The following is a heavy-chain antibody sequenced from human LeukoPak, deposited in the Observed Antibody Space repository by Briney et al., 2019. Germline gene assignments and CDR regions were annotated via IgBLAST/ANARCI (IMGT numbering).Heavy chain of an antibody. V-gene: IGHV4-39*01. CDR3: ARHPLASSGYYNWFDP. D-gene: IGHD3-22*01. Sequence: PSETLSLTCTVSGGSISSGSYYWGWIRQPPGKGLEWIGSRYYSGTTHYNPSLKSRVTKSVDTPKNQFSLKLSSVTAADTAVFYCARHPLASSGYYNWFDPWGQGILVTVSS. J-gene: IGHJ5*02. CDR2: RYYSGTT. CDR1: GGSISSGSYY.